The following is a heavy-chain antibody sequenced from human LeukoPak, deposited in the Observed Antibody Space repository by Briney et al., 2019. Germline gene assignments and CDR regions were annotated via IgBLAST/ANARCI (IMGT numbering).Heavy chain of an antibody. CDR3: AKWGDYDVLTGYYDPDY. CDR2: ITGSGGDT. V-gene: IGHV3-23*01. J-gene: IGHJ4*02. Sequence: DPGGSLRLSCAASGFTFSNYAMSWVRQAPGKGLEWVSAITGSGGDTYYADSVKGRFTISRDNSKNTLYPQMNSLRAEDTAVYYCAKWGDYDVLTGYYDPDYWGRGTLVTVSS. D-gene: IGHD3-9*01. CDR1: GFTFSNYA.